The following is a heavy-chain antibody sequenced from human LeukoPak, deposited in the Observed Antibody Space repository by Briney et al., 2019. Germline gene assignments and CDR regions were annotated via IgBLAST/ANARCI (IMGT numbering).Heavy chain of an antibody. CDR2: IYSGGGT. V-gene: IGHV3-66*04. J-gene: IGHJ4*02. D-gene: IGHD1-26*01. Sequence: GGSLRLSCAASGFTVSSNYMSWVRQAPGKGLEWVSVIYSGGGTYYADSVKGRFTISRDNSQNTLYLQMNSLRVEDTALYYCAKQWVDCWGQGTLVTVSS. CDR1: GFTVSSNY. CDR3: AKQWVDC.